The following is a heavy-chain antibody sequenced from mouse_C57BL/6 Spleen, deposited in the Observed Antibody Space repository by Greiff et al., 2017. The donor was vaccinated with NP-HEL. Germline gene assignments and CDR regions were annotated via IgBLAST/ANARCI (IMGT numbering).Heavy chain of an antibody. CDR3: ARDWEGYYFDY. CDR2: ISDGGSYT. D-gene: IGHD4-1*01. J-gene: IGHJ2*01. V-gene: IGHV5-4*01. CDR1: GFTFSSYA. Sequence: EVQLVESGGGLVKPGGSLKLSCAASGFTFSSYAMSWVRQTPEKRLEWVATISDGGSYTYYPDNVKGRFTISRDNAKNNLYLQMSHLKSEDTAMYYWARDWEGYYFDYWGQGTTLTVSS.